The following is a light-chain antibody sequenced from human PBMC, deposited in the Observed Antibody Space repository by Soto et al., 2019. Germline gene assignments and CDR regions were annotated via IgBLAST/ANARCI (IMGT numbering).Light chain of an antibody. CDR3: QSYDSSLSGCV. Sequence: QSVLTQPPSVSGAPGRRVTISCTGSSSNIGAGYDVHWYQQLPGTAPKLLIFGNSNRPSGVPDRFSGSKSGTSASLAITGLQAEDEADYYCQSYDSSLSGCVFGTGTKLTVL. J-gene: IGLJ1*01. CDR2: GNS. V-gene: IGLV1-40*01. CDR1: SSNIGAGYD.